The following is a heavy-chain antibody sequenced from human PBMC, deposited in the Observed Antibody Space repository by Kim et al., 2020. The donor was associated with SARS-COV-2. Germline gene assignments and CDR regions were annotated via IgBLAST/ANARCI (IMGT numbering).Heavy chain of an antibody. CDR2: IIPIFGTA. CDR3: ARPESPYTAMETTPLLGYYYYGMDV. D-gene: IGHD5-18*01. Sequence: SVKVSCKASGGTFSSYAISWVRQAPGQGLEWMGGIIPIFGTANYAQKFQGRVTITADESTSTAYMELSSLRSEDTAVYYCARPESPYTAMETTPLLGYYYYGMDVWGQGTTVTVSS. J-gene: IGHJ6*02. CDR1: GGTFSSYA. V-gene: IGHV1-69*13.